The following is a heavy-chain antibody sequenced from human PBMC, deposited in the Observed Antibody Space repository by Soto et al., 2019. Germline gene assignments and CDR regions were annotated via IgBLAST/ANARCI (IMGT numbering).Heavy chain of an antibody. Sequence: SETLSLTCTVSGGSISSGGYYWSWIRQHPGKGLEWIGYIYYSGSTYYNPSLMSRVTISVDTSKNQFSLKLSSVTAADTAVYYCARSSTSANYFDYWGQGTLVTVSS. CDR1: GGSISSGGYY. CDR2: IYYSGST. CDR3: ARSSTSANYFDY. J-gene: IGHJ4*02. D-gene: IGHD2-2*01. V-gene: IGHV4-31*03.